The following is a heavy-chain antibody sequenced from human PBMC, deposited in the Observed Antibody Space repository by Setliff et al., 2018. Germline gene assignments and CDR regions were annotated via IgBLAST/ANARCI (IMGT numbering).Heavy chain of an antibody. CDR1: GFTFTIYG. Sequence: ASVKVSCKASGFTFTIYGISWVRQAPGQGLEWMGWISADNGHTNIVKNFQGRVTMTTDTTTSTAYMELRSLRFDDTAVYYCARERAYDGLNYYGMDVWGQGTTVTVSS. CDR3: ARERAYDGLNYYGMDV. D-gene: IGHD3-22*01. CDR2: ISADNGHT. J-gene: IGHJ6*01. V-gene: IGHV1-18*01.